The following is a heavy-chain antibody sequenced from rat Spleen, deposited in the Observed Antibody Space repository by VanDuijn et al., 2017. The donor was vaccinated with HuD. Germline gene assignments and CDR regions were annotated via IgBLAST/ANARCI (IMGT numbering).Heavy chain of an antibody. CDR2: ITNSGGST. Sequence: EVQVVESGGGLVQPGRSLKLSCVASGFTFNNYWMTWIRQAPGKGLEGVASITNSGGSTYYPDSVKGRFIISRDNVKSTLYLHMNSLKSEDTATYYCATAGYTTGYYYAGGFDYWGQGVMVTVSS. CDR1: GFTFNNYW. CDR3: ATAGYTTGYYYAGGFDY. D-gene: IGHD1-6*01. V-gene: IGHV5-31*01. J-gene: IGHJ2*01.